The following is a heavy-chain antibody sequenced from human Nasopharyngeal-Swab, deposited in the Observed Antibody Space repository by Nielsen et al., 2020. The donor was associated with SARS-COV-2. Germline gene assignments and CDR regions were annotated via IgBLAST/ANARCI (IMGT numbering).Heavy chain of an antibody. Sequence: SVKVSCKASGGTFSSYAISWVRQAPGQGLEWMGGIIPIFGAANSAQKFQGRVTITADESTSTAYRELSSLRSEDTAVYYCARDEGPSSRSRYFDLWGRGTLVTVPS. CDR1: GGTFSSYA. V-gene: IGHV1-69*13. J-gene: IGHJ2*01. CDR3: ARDEGPSSRSRYFDL. D-gene: IGHD2-2*01. CDR2: IIPIFGAA.